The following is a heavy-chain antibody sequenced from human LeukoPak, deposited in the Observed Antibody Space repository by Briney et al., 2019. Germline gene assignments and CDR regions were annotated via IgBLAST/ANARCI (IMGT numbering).Heavy chain of an antibody. Sequence: GGSLRLSCAASGFTVSSSYMNWVRQAPGKGLEWVPLIYSGGGTYYADSVKGRFTISRDNSKNTLYLQMNSLRAEDTAVYYCAREEYSGSYYFDYWGQGTLVTVSS. CDR2: IYSGGGT. CDR1: GFTVSSSY. CDR3: AREEYSGSYYFDY. J-gene: IGHJ4*02. V-gene: IGHV3-66*01. D-gene: IGHD1-26*01.